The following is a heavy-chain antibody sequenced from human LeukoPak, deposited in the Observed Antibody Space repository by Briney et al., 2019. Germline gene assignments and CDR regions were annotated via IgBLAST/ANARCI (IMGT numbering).Heavy chain of an antibody. CDR2: ISGSGGST. D-gene: IGHD4-17*01. CDR3: ARDLRSPYGDSYWYFDL. CDR1: GFTFSSYA. J-gene: IGHJ2*01. V-gene: IGHV3-23*01. Sequence: GGSLRLSCAASGFTFSSYAMSWVRQAPGKGLEWVSAISGSGGSTYYADSVKGRFTISRDNAKNSLYLQMNSLRAEDTAVYYCARDLRSPYGDSYWYFDLWGRGTLVTVSS.